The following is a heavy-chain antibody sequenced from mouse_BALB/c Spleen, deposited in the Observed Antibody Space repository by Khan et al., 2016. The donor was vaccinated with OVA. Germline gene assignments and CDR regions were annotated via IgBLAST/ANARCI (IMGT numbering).Heavy chain of an antibody. J-gene: IGHJ3*01. CDR1: GYTFTSYT. D-gene: IGHD2-14*01. Sequence: VQLQQSGAELARPGASVKMSCKASGYTFTSYTIHWIKKRPGQGLEWIGYINPSNGYTNYNQKFKDKATLTTDKSSTTAYLQLSSLTSDDSAVYNCVGDGAYHRNDGLFAYWGQGTLVTVSA. CDR3: VGDGAYHRNDGLFAY. CDR2: INPSNGYT. V-gene: IGHV1-4*01.